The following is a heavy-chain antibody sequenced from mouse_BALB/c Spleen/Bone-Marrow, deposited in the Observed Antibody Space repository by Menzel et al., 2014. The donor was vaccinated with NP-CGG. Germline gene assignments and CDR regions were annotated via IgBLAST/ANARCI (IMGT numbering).Heavy chain of an antibody. CDR1: RISITTGNYR. V-gene: IGHV3-5*02. J-gene: IGHJ2*01. CDR2: IYYSGTI. Sequence: EVKLQESGPGLVKPSQTVSLTCTVTRISITTGNYRWSWIRQFPGNKLEWIGYIYYSGTITYNPSLTSRTTITRDTSKNQFFLEMNSLTAEDTATYYCARDYRYFDYWGQGTTLTVSS. CDR3: ARDYRYFDY. D-gene: IGHD2-14*01.